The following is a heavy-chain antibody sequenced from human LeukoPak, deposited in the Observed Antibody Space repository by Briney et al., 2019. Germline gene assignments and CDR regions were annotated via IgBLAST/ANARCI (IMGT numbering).Heavy chain of an antibody. CDR2: TSHSGST. Sequence: SETLSLTCAVSDGSFSDYYWSWIRQPPGKGLEWIAETSHSGSTNYNPSLKSRVTLSLDTSKKHFSLTLRSVTAADTAVYYCARQRRIQLWSVGFDYWGQGTLVTVSS. CDR3: ARQRRIQLWSVGFDY. V-gene: IGHV4-34*01. J-gene: IGHJ4*02. CDR1: DGSFSDYY. D-gene: IGHD5-18*01.